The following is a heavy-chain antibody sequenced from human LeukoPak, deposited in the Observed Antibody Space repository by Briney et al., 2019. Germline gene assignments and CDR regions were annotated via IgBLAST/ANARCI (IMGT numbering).Heavy chain of an antibody. J-gene: IGHJ2*01. CDR3: TRPHGDYGYWYFDL. CDR2: IRSKANSYAT. Sequence: PGGSLRLSCAASGFTFSGPAMHWVRQASGKGLEWVGRIRSKANSYATAYAASVKGRFTISRDDSKNTAYLQMNSLKTEDTAVYYCTRPHGDYGYWYFDLWGRGTLVTVSS. V-gene: IGHV3-73*01. D-gene: IGHD4-17*01. CDR1: GFTFSGPA.